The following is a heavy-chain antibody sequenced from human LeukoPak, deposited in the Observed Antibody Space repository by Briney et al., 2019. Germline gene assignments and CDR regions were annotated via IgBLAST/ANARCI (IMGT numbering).Heavy chain of an antibody. CDR3: ARILGPDIIVVPAALYGMDV. Sequence: SEILSLTCTASGSSISSYNWCWIRQPRGKVVEWIGIINYSGSTNYNPSLKSRVTISVDTSKNQLYLKLSCVTAADTAVYYCARILGPDIIVVPAALYGMDVWGKGTTVTVSS. CDR2: INYSGST. V-gene: IGHV4-59*13. CDR1: GSSISSYN. J-gene: IGHJ6*04. D-gene: IGHD2-2*01.